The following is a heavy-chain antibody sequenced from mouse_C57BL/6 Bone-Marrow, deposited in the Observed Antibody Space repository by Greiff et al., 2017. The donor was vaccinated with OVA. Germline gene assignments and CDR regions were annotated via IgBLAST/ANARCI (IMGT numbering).Heavy chain of an antibody. CDR2: INPSTGGT. V-gene: IGHV1-42*01. Sequence: EVKLVESGPELVKPGASVKISCKASGYSFTGYYMNWVKQSPEKSLEWIGEINPSTGGTTYNQKFKAKATLTVDKSSSTAYMQLKSLTSEDSAVYYCARSDCHWYFDVWGTGTTVTVSS. CDR3: ARSDCHWYFDV. CDR1: GYSFTGYY. J-gene: IGHJ1*03.